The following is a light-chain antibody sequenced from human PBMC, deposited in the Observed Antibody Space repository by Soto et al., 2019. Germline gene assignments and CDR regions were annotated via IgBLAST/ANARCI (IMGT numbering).Light chain of an antibody. CDR1: SSDVGGYNY. CDR2: EVS. V-gene: IGLV2-14*01. CDR3: RSYTSSSTRGA. Sequence: QSALTQPASVSGSPGQSITISCTATSSDVGGYNYVSWYQQHPGKAPKLMIYEVSNRPSGVSNRFSGSKSGNTASLTISGLQAEDEADYYCRSYTSSSTRGAFGEGTKLTVL. J-gene: IGLJ2*01.